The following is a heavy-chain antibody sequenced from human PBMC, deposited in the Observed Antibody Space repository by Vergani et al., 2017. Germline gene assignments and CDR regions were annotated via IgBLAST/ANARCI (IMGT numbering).Heavy chain of an antibody. CDR2: IYYSGST. Sequence: QVQLQESGPGLVKPSETLSLTCTVSGGSISSYYWSWIRQPPGKGLEWIGHIYYSGSTNYNPSLKSRVTISVDTSKNQFSLRLRSVTAADTDVYYCARRDSSGDFYYFDYWGQGTLVTVSS. J-gene: IGHJ4*02. V-gene: IGHV4-59*01. CDR1: GGSISSYY. CDR3: ARRDSSGDFYYFDY. D-gene: IGHD3-22*01.